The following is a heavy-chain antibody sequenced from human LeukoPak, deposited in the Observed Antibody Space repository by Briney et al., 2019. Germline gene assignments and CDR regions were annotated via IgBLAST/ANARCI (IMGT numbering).Heavy chain of an antibody. D-gene: IGHD4-17*01. CDR3: ASPAYGDYALFDY. V-gene: IGHV3-53*01. J-gene: IGHJ4*02. Sequence: GGSLRLSCAASGFTVSSNYMSWVRQAPGKGLEWVSVIYSGGSTYYADSVKGRFTISRDNSKNTLYLQMNSLRAEDTAVYYCASPAYGDYALFDYWGQGTLVTVSS. CDR2: IYSGGST. CDR1: GFTVSSNY.